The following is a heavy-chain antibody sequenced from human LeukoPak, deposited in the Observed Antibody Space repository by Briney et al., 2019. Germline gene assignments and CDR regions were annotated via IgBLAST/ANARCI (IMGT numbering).Heavy chain of an antibody. CDR1: GYTLTELS. D-gene: IGHD4-23*01. Sequence: GASVNDSCKVSGYTLTELSMHWVRQAPGKGLEWMGGFDPEYGETIYAKKFQGRVTMTEDTSTDTAYMELSSLRSEDTAVYYCATPVARNYYFDYWGQGTRVTVSS. CDR2: FDPEYGET. CDR3: ATPVARNYYFDY. J-gene: IGHJ4*02. V-gene: IGHV1-24*01.